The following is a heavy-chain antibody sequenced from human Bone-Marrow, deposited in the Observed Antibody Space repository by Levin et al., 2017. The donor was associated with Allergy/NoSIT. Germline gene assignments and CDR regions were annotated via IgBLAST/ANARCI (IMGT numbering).Heavy chain of an antibody. CDR3: ARVLKPLGYAIDV. CDR2: ISTFNGKP. V-gene: IGHV1-18*01. Sequence: KRGESLKISCKTSGFTYTSYGISWVRQAPGQGLEWMGWISTFNGKPDYSQKFHDRVTMTTDASTYTAYMELSNLRSDDTAVYYCARVLKPLGYAIDVWGQGTTVIVSS. CDR1: GFTYTSYG. J-gene: IGHJ6*02. D-gene: IGHD2/OR15-2a*01.